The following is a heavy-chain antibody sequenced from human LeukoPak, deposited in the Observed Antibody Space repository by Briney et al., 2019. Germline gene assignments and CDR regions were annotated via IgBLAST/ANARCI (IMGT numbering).Heavy chain of an antibody. V-gene: IGHV1-2*02. D-gene: IGHD6-13*01. Sequence: GASVKVSCKASGYTFTGYYMHWVRQAPGQGLEWMGWINPNSGGTNYAQKFQGRVTMTRDTSISTAYMELSSLRSEDTAVYYCARAAYSSSWLTTSNDYWGQGTLVTVSS. CDR1: GYTFTGYY. J-gene: IGHJ4*02. CDR2: INPNSGGT. CDR3: ARAAYSSSWLTTSNDY.